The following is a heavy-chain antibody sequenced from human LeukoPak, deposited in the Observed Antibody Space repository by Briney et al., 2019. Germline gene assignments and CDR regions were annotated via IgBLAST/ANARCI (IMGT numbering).Heavy chain of an antibody. Sequence: SETLSLTCTVSGGSISSDYWSWIRQPPGKGLEWIGYIYCRGSTNYNPSLKSRVTISVDTSKNQFSLKLSSVTAADTAVYYCARLSGYSSGHYYSDYWGQGTLVTVSS. V-gene: IGHV4-59*01. CDR1: GGSISSDY. D-gene: IGHD3-22*01. J-gene: IGHJ4*02. CDR3: ARLSGYSSGHYYSDY. CDR2: IYCRGST.